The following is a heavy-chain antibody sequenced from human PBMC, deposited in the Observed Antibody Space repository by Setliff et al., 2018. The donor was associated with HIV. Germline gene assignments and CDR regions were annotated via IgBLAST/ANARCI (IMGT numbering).Heavy chain of an antibody. CDR1: GFTFSSYG. CDR3: AKGTYSYDSSGPDY. J-gene: IGHJ4*02. D-gene: IGHD3-22*01. V-gene: IGHV3-23*01. CDR2: IGGSGGST. Sequence: GGSLRLSCAASGFTFSSYGMNWVRQAPGKGLEWVSVIGGSGGSTYYADSVKGRFTISRDNSKNTLYLQMNSLRAEDTAVYYCAKGTYSYDSSGPDYWGQGTLVTVS.